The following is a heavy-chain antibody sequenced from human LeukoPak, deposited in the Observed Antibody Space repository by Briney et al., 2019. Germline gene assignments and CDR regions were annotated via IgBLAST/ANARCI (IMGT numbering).Heavy chain of an antibody. Sequence: ASVKVSCKASGYTFTSYYMHWVRQAPGQGLEWMGIINPSGGSTSYAQKFQGRVTMTRDTSTSTVYMELSRLRSDDTAVYYCARVMSSNDAFHIWGQGTMVTVSS. J-gene: IGHJ3*02. V-gene: IGHV1-46*01. CDR1: GYTFTSYY. CDR3: ARVMSSNDAFHI. CDR2: INPSGGST.